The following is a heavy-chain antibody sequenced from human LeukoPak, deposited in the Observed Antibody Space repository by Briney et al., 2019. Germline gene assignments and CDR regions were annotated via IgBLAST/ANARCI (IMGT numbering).Heavy chain of an antibody. V-gene: IGHV3-30*02. Sequence: PGGSLRLSCAASGFTFRDAWMTWVRQAPGKGLEWVAFIRYDGSNKYYADSVKGRFTISRDNSKNTLYLQMNSLRAEDTAVYYCAKDRERADFWRGYFDYWGQGTLVTVSA. CDR3: AKDRERADFWRGYFDY. D-gene: IGHD3-3*01. CDR1: GFTFRDAW. CDR2: IRYDGSNK. J-gene: IGHJ4*02.